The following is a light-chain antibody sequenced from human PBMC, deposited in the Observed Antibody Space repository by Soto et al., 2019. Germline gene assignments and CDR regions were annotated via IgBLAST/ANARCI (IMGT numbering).Light chain of an antibody. J-gene: IGKJ2*01. Sequence: EIVLKQSPATLSLSPGERATLSCRASQSVSSYLAWYQQKPGQAPMLLIYDASNRATVIPARFSGSGSGTAFTLTISSLEPEDFAVYFCQQRSNWPPFYTFGQGTKLEIK. CDR2: DAS. CDR3: QQRSNWPPFYT. CDR1: QSVSSY. V-gene: IGKV3-11*01.